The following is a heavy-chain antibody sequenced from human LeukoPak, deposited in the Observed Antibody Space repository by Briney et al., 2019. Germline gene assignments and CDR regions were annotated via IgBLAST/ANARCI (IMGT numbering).Heavy chain of an antibody. J-gene: IGHJ1*01. V-gene: IGHV4-34*01. CDR1: GGSFSGYY. D-gene: IGHD4-23*01. Sequence: PSETLSLTCAVYGGSFSGYYWSWIRQPPGKGLEWIGEINHSGSTNYNPSLKSRVTISVDTSKNQFSLKLSSVTAADTAVYYCARLGNSGFFQHWGQGTLVTVSS. CDR3: ARLGNSGFFQH. CDR2: INHSGST.